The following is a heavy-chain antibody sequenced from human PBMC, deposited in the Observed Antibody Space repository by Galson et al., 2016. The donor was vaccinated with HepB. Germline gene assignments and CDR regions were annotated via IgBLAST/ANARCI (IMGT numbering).Heavy chain of an antibody. CDR2: IYYNGNT. V-gene: IGHV4-39*01. CDR1: GGSVTSSSYY. J-gene: IGHJ4*02. Sequence: SETLSLTCTVSGGSVTSSSYYWGWIRQLPGKGLEWIGNIYYNGNTYYNPSLKSRVTISVDTSENQFSLNLSSVTAADTAVYYFVRLFSGERARVSDYWGQGTLVTVSS. CDR3: VRLFSGERARVSDY. D-gene: IGHD5-12*01.